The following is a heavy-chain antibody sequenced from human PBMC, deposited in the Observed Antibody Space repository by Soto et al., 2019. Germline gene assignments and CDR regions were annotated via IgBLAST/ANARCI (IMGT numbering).Heavy chain of an antibody. D-gene: IGHD6-13*01. Sequence: EVQLVESGGGLVQPGGSLRLSCVASGFTFSSSWMSWVRQAPGKGLEWVANIKQDGSDKYYVDSVEGRFTISRDNAKNSLYLQMNSLTAQEPTVYYCARTSSFAAAVWGQGTMVIVSS. CDR2: IKQDGSDK. CDR3: ARTSSFAAAV. CDR1: GFTFSSSW. J-gene: IGHJ3*01. V-gene: IGHV3-7*01.